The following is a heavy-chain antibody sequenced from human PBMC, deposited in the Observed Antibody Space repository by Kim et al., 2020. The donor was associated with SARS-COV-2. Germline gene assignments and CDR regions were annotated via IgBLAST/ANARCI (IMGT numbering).Heavy chain of an antibody. V-gene: IGHV3-23*03. J-gene: IGHJ6*02. CDR2: IYSGGSST. CDR1: GFTFSSYA. D-gene: IGHD4-17*01. Sequence: GGSLRLSCAASGFTFSSYAMSWVRQAPGKGLEWVSVIYSGGSSTYYADSVKGRFTISRDNSKNTLYLQMNSLRAEDTAVYYCAKGGTVTTSPYYYYYGMDVWGQGTTVTVSS. CDR3: AKGGTVTTSPYYYYYGMDV.